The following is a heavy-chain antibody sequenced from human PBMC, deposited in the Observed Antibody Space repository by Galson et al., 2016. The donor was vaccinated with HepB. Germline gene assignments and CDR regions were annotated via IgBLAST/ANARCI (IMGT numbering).Heavy chain of an antibody. CDR2: ISYDGSNK. J-gene: IGHJ4*02. D-gene: IGHD2/OR15-2a*01. Sequence: SLRLSCAASGFTFSSYGMHWARQAPGEGLEWVAFISYDGSNKKYADSVKGRFTISRDNSKNTLYLQMNSLRAEDTAVYYCATEAPILAPTLDYWGQGTLVTVSS. CDR1: GFTFSSYG. V-gene: IGHV3-30*03. CDR3: ATEAPILAPTLDY.